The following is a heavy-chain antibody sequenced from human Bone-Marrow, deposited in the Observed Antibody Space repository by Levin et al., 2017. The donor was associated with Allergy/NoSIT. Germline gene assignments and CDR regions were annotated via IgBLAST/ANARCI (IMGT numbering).Heavy chain of an antibody. J-gene: IGHJ4*02. D-gene: IGHD5-18*01. CDR2: IIPILGIA. CDR3: ARDMSWIQLWTPGFDY. Sequence: PLASVKVSCKASGGTFSSYTISWVRQAPGQGLEWMGRIIPILGIANYAQKFQGRVTITADKSTSTAYMELSSLRSEDTAVYYCARDMSWIQLWTPGFDYWGQGTLVTVSS. V-gene: IGHV1-69*04. CDR1: GGTFSSYT.